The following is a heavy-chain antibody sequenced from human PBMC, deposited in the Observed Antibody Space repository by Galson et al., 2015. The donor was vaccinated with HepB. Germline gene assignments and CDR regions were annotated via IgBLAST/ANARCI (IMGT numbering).Heavy chain of an antibody. Sequence: SLRLSCAASGFTFSSYAMSWVRQAPGKGLECVSAISGSGGSTYYADSVKGRFTISRDNSKNTLYLQMNSLRAEDTAVYYCAKVPFTPYCSGGSCYSPFDYWGQGTLVTVSS. J-gene: IGHJ4*02. CDR1: GFTFSSYA. CDR3: AKVPFTPYCSGGSCYSPFDY. D-gene: IGHD2-15*01. CDR2: ISGSGGST. V-gene: IGHV3-23*01.